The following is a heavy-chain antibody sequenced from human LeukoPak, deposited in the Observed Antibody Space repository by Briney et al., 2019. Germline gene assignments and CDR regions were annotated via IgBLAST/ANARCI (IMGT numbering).Heavy chain of an antibody. CDR1: GGTFSSYA. CDR2: IIPIFGTA. D-gene: IGHD2-2*01. J-gene: IGHJ4*02. V-gene: IGHV1-69*13. Sequence: SVKVSCKASGGTFSSYAISWVRQAPGQGLEWMGGIIPIFGTANYAQKFQGRVTITADESTSTAYMELSRLRSDDTAVYYCARVGCSSTSCYLGYTVFDHWGQGTLVTVSS. CDR3: ARVGCSSTSCYLGYTVFDH.